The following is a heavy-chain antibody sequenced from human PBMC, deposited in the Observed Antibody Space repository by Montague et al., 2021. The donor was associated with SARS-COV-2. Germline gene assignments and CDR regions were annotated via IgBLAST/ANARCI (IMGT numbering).Heavy chain of an antibody. D-gene: IGHD1-26*01. CDR2: MYDRGST. CDR3: ARDMRSGDGMDV. CDR1: GVAINKFH. V-gene: IGHV4-4*07. J-gene: IGHJ6*02. Sequence: SETLSLTCTVSGVAINKFHWSWIRQPAGKGLEWIGRMYDRGSTDYSPSLKSRVTMSVDTSKNRLSLRLKSVTAADTAVYYCARDMRSGDGMDVWGQGTTVTVS.